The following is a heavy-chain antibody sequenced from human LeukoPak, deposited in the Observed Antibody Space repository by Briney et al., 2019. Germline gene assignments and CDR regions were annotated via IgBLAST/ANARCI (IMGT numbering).Heavy chain of an antibody. CDR2: INPNSGGT. V-gene: IGHV1-2*06. J-gene: IGHJ4*02. D-gene: IGHD3-22*01. CDR3: ARENYYDGSGSPSASAPVDH. Sequence: GASVKVSCKASGYTFTRYYMHWVRQAPGQGLEWMGRINPNSGGTNYAQKFQGRVTMTRDTSISTAYMELSRLRSDDTAVYYCARENYYDGSGSPSASAPVDHWGQGTLVTVSS. CDR1: GYTFTRYY.